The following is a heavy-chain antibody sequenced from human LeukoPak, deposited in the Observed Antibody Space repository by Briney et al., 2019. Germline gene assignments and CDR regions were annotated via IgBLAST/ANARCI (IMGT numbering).Heavy chain of an antibody. Sequence: GESLKISCHGSGYRFTSYWIGWVRQMPGKGLEWMGMIYPGDSDTRYSPSFQGHVTISADKSISTAYLQWNSLKASDTAMYYCARHISDCGGDCPFDYWGQGTLITVSS. CDR3: ARHISDCGGDCPFDY. J-gene: IGHJ4*02. V-gene: IGHV5-51*01. CDR1: GYRFTSYW. D-gene: IGHD2-21*02. CDR2: IYPGDSDT.